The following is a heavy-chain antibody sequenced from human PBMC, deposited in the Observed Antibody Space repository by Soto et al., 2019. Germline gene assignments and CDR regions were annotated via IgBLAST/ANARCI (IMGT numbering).Heavy chain of an antibody. V-gene: IGHV6-1*01. Sequence: QVQLQQSGPGLVKPSQTLSLMCDISGDSVSSVTATWSWIRQSPSRGLEWLGRTYYRSKWYYDYAVSVKSRIVITPDTSKNQLTLDLNSVPPEDTAVYFCARDGSGFHWYFDVWGRGTLVTVSS. J-gene: IGHJ2*01. CDR1: GDSVSSVTAT. CDR3: ARDGSGFHWYFDV. D-gene: IGHD6-19*01. CDR2: TYYRSKWYY.